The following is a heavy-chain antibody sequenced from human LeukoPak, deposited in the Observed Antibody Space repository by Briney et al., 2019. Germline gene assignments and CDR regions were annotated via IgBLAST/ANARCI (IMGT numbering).Heavy chain of an antibody. D-gene: IGHD3-3*01. V-gene: IGHV3-21*01. CDR3: ARGGYDFWSGYLSYYYYYMDV. Sequence: GGSLRLSCAASGFTFSSYSMNWVRQAPGKGLEWVSSISSSSYIYYADSVKGRFTISRDNAKNSLYLQMNSLRAEDTAVYYCARGGYDFWSGYLSYYYYYMDVWGKGTTVTVSS. CDR2: ISSSSYI. CDR1: GFTFSSYS. J-gene: IGHJ6*03.